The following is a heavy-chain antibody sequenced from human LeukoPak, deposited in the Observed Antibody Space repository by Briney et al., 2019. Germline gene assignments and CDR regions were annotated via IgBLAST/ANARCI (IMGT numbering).Heavy chain of an antibody. CDR1: GFTFSSYS. J-gene: IGHJ4*02. V-gene: IGHV3-21*01. D-gene: IGHD3-9*01. CDR2: ISSSSSYI. CDR3: ARGDDILTGYLPRDY. Sequence: GGSLRLSCAASGFTFSSYSMNWVRQAPGKGLEWVSSISSSSSYIYYADSVKGRFTISRDNAKNSLYLQMNSLRAEDTAVYYCARGDDILTGYLPRDYWGQGTLVTVSP.